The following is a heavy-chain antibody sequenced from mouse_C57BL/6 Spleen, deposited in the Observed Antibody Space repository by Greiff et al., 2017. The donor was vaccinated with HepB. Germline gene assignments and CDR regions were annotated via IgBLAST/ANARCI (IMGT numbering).Heavy chain of an antibody. CDR2: IDPSDSET. J-gene: IGHJ1*03. Sequence: QVQLQQPGAELVRPGSSVKLSCKASGYTFTSYWMHWVKQRPIQGLEWIGNIDPSDSETHYNQKFKDKATLTVDKSSSTAYMQLSSLTSEDSAVYYDARPGSSYWYFDVWGTGTTVTVSS. CDR1: GYTFTSYW. V-gene: IGHV1-52*01. D-gene: IGHD1-1*01. CDR3: ARPGSSYWYFDV.